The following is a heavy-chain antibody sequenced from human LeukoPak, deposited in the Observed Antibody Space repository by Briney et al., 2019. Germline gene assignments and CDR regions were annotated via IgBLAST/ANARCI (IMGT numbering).Heavy chain of an antibody. J-gene: IGHJ4*02. V-gene: IGHV4-34*01. CDR1: GGSFSGYY. CDR2: INHSGST. Sequence: SETLSLTCAVYGGSFSGYYWSWIRQPPGKGLEWIGEINHSGSTNYNPSLKSRVTISVDTSKNQFSLKLSPVTAADTAVYYCARVSRTGAGEFDYWGQGTLVTVSS. D-gene: IGHD3-10*01. CDR3: ARVSRTGAGEFDY.